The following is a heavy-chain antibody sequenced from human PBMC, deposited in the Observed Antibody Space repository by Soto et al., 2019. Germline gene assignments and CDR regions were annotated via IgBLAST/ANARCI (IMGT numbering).Heavy chain of an antibody. V-gene: IGHV3-23*01. J-gene: IGHJ4*02. D-gene: IGHD2-15*01. CDR1: GFTFSSYA. CDR2: ISGSGRST. Sequence: GGSLRLSCAASGFTFSSYAMSWVRQAPGKGLEWVSAISGSGRSTYYADSVKGRFTISRDNSKNTLYLQMNSLRAEDTAVYYCGKVRGYCSGGSCYVDYWGQGTLVTVSS. CDR3: GKVRGYCSGGSCYVDY.